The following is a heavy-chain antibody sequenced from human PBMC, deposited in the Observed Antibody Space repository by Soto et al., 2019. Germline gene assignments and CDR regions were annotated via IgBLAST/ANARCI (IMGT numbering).Heavy chain of an antibody. CDR1: GFAFNNYG. J-gene: IGHJ5*02. CDR3: ARVPGFLALDQ. V-gene: IGHV3-53*01. CDR2: IYTGGSA. Sequence: PGGSLRLSCTVSGFAFNNYGINWVPQAPGKGLEWVSVIYTGGSAYYADSVKGRFIISRDTSKNTVYLQMDSLRVEDTAVYYCARVPGFLALDQWGPGTQVTVSS.